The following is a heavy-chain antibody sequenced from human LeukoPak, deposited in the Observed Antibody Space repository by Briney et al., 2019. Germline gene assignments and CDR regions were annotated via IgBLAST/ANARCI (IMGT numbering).Heavy chain of an antibody. Sequence: GGSLRLSCAASGFTFSSYWMHWVRQAPGKGLVWVSRISGDGSSTTYVDSVMGRFTISRDNAKNTLYLQLNSVGAEDTAVYYCARGNIAAAGIHYWGQGTLVIVSS. J-gene: IGHJ4*02. D-gene: IGHD6-13*01. CDR3: ARGNIAAAGIHY. V-gene: IGHV3-74*01. CDR2: ISGDGSST. CDR1: GFTFSSYW.